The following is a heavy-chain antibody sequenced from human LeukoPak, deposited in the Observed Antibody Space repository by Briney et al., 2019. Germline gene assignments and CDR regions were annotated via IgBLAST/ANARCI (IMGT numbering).Heavy chain of an antibody. V-gene: IGHV3-21*01. J-gene: IGHJ4*02. D-gene: IGHD2-15*01. Sequence: PGGSLRLSCAASGFTFSSYSMNWVRQAPGKGLEWVSSISSSSSYIYYADSVKGRFTISRDSAKNSLYLQMNSLRAEDTAVYYCALTAVVGTHTLDYWGQGTLVTVSS. CDR3: ALTAVVGTHTLDY. CDR1: GFTFSSYS. CDR2: ISSSSSYI.